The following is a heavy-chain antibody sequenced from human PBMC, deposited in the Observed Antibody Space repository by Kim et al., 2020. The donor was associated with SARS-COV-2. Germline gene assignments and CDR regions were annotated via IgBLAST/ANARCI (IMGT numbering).Heavy chain of an antibody. Sequence: GGSLRLSCAASGFTFSSYSMNWVRQAPGKGLEWVSSISSSSSYIYYADSVKGRFTISRDNAKNSLYLQMNSLRAEDTAVYYCARDRGPFMVRGVIIPYYYGMDVWGQGTTVTVSS. CDR2: ISSSSSYI. V-gene: IGHV3-21*01. CDR3: ARDRGPFMVRGVIIPYYYGMDV. CDR1: GFTFSSYS. J-gene: IGHJ6*02. D-gene: IGHD3-10*01.